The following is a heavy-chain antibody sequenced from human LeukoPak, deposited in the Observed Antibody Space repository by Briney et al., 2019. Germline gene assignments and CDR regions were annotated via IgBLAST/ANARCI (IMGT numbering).Heavy chain of an antibody. J-gene: IGHJ4*02. D-gene: IGHD3-22*01. Sequence: GGSLRLSCAASGVTFSSYAMSWVRQAPGKGLEWVSGISGTGGRTYYADSVKGRFTISRDNSKNTLYLQMNSLRAEDTAVYYCAKDLRYDSSGYIDYWGQGTRVTVSS. CDR1: GVTFSSYA. CDR3: AKDLRYDSSGYIDY. V-gene: IGHV3-23*01. CDR2: ISGTGGRT.